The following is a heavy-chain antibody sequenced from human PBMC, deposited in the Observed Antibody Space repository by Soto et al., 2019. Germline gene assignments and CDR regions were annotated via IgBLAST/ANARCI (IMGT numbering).Heavy chain of an antibody. D-gene: IGHD2-15*01. CDR3: ARDGPPGYCSGGSCYDNWFDP. J-gene: IGHJ5*02. CDR1: GGTFSSYA. Sequence: GASVKVSCKASGGTFSSYAISWVRQAPGQGLEWMGGIIPIFGIANYAQKFQGRVTITADKSTSTAYMELSSLRSEDTAVYYCARDGPPGYCSGGSCYDNWFDPWGQGTLVTVSS. V-gene: IGHV1-69*10. CDR2: IIPIFGIA.